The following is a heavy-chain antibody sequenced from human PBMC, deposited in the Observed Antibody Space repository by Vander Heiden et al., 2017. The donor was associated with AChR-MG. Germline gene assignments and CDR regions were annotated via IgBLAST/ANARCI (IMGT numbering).Heavy chain of an antibody. CDR3: AKGLAAYNWAIGY. CDR1: GLPFSSYG. V-gene: IGHV3-30*18. D-gene: IGHD1-1*01. J-gene: IGHJ4*02. CDR2: ISYDGSNK. Sequence: QVQLVESGGGVVQPGRSLRLSCAASGLPFSSYGMHWVRQAPGKGLEWVAVISYDGSNKYYADSVKGRFTISRDNSKNTLYLQMNSLRAEDTAVYYCAKGLAAYNWAIGYWGQGTLVTVSS.